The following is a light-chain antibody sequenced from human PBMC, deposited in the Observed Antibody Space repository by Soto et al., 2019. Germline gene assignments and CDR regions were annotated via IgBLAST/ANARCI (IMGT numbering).Light chain of an antibody. V-gene: IGLV2-14*01. CDR3: SSYTSSSTLVG. J-gene: IGLJ2*01. CDR1: SSDVGGYNY. Sequence: QSVLTQPASVSGSPGQSITISCTGTSSDVGGYNYVSWYQQHPGKAPKLMIYDVSDRPSGVSNRFSGSKSGNTASLTISGLQAEDEADYYFSSYTSSSTLVGFGGGTKLTV. CDR2: DVS.